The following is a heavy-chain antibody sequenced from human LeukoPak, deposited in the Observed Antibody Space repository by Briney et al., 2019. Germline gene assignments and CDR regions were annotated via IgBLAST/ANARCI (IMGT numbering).Heavy chain of an antibody. CDR3: VQNIPGTIEH. J-gene: IGHJ1*01. V-gene: IGHV4-39*01. D-gene: IGHD1-7*01. CDR1: GGSIRSSSYY. CDR2: IYPTGTT. Sequence: PSETLSLTCTVSGGSIRSSSYYCGWIRQPPGKGLECVVNIYPTGTTYYNPSLKSRVTISIDTSKSQFSLRLSSVTAADTAVYYCVQNIPGTIEHWGQGTLVTVSS.